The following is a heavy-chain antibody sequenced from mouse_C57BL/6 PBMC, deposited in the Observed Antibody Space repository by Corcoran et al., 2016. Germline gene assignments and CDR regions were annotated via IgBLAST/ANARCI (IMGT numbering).Heavy chain of an antibody. V-gene: IGHV1-80*01. CDR3: ANYYGNSFTWVAY. CDR1: GYAFRSYW. Sequence: QVQLQQSGAELVKPGASVKISCQASGYAFRSYWMNWMKQRPGKGLECIGQIYPGDGDTNYNGKFKGKATLTADKSSSTAYMQLSSLTSEDSAVYFCANYYGNSFTWVAYWGQGTLVTVSA. CDR2: IYPGDGDT. D-gene: IGHD1-1*01. J-gene: IGHJ3*01.